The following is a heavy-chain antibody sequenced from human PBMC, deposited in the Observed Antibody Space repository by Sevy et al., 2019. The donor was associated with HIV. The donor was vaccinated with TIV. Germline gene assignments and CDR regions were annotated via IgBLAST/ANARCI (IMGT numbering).Heavy chain of an antibody. V-gene: IGHV3-23*01. CDR1: GCTFSSYA. D-gene: IGHD3-10*01. CDR3: AKEVSEDSYSDY. J-gene: IGHJ4*02. CDR2: IGGSADYT. Sequence: GGSLRLSCVTSGCTFSSYAMSWVRQTPGKGLEWVSAIGGSADYTYYADSVKGRFTISRDNSKNTLYLQMNGLRAEDTAVYYCAKEVSEDSYSDYWGQGTLVTVSS.